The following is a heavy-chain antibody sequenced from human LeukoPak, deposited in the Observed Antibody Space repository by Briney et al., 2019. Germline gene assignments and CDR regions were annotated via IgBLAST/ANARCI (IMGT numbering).Heavy chain of an antibody. D-gene: IGHD4-23*01. CDR3: ARHMTTVVTAPFDY. V-gene: IGHV4-59*08. CDR1: GGSISSYY. Sequence: SETLSLTCTVSGGSISSYYWGWIRQPPGKGLEWIGYIYYSGSTNYNPSLKSRVTISVDTSKNQFSLKLSSVTAADTAVYYCARHMTTVVTAPFDYWGQGTLVTVSS. J-gene: IGHJ4*02. CDR2: IYYSGST.